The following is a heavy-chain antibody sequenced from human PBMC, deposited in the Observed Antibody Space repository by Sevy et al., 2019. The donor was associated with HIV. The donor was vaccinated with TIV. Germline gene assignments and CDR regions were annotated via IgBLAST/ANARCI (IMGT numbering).Heavy chain of an antibody. J-gene: IGHJ3*02. CDR2: VSYDGTTK. CDR3: AKGSKATDSAFDI. Sequence: GGSLRLSCAASGFTLSNYGMHWVRQAPGKGLDWVAVVSYDGTTKYYAESVRGRFTISRDNSKNMVYLQMNSLRAEDTAVFYCAKGSKATDSAFDIWGQETMVTVSS. D-gene: IGHD3-22*01. V-gene: IGHV3-30*18. CDR1: GFTLSNYG.